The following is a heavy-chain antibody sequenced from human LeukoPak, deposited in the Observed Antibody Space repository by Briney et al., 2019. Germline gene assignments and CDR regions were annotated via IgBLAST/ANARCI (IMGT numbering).Heavy chain of an antibody. V-gene: IGHV3-48*02. CDR2: ISSSSRTT. J-gene: IGHJ5*02. CDR3: ARSNLLRYLEP. CDR1: GFTFSSYS. D-gene: IGHD2-15*01. Sequence: GGSLRLSCEASGFTFSSYSMNWVRQAPGKGLEWVSYISSSSRTTYYADSVKGRFTISRDNAKNSPYLQMNSLRDEDTAVYYCARSNLLRYLEPWGQGILVSVSS.